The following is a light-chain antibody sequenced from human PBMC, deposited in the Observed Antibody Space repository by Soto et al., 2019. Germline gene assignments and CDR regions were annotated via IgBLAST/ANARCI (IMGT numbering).Light chain of an antibody. CDR3: QQYYNTPFT. CDR1: QSVLYSSNNKNY. CDR2: WAS. V-gene: IGKV4-1*01. J-gene: IGKJ3*01. Sequence: DIVMTQSPDSLAVSLGERATINCKSSQSVLYSSNNKNYLARYQQNPGQPPKLLIYWASTRESGVPDRFSGSGSGTDFTLTINSLQAEDVAVYYCQQYYNTPFTFGPGTKVYIK.